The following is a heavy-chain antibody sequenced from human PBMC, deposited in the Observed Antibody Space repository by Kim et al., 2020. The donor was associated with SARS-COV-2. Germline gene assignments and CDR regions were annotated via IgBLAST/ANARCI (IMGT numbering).Heavy chain of an antibody. CDR3: AKSYSGSYRAPFDY. V-gene: IGHV3-30*18. CDR1: GFTLSSYG. J-gene: IGHJ4*02. Sequence: GGSLRLSCAASGFTLSSYGMHWVRQAPGKGLEWVAVISYDGSNKYYADSVKGRFTISRDNSKNTLYLQMNSLRAEDTAVYYCAKSYSGSYRAPFDYWGQG. CDR2: ISYDGSNK. D-gene: IGHD1-26*01.